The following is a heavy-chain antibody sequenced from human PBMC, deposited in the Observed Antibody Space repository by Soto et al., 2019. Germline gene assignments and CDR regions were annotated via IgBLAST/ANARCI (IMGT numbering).Heavy chain of an antibody. D-gene: IGHD3-9*01. V-gene: IGHV4-59*01. J-gene: IGHJ4*02. CDR2: IYYSGST. Sequence: PSETLSLTCTVSGGSISSYYWSWIRQPPGKGLEWIGYIYYSGSTNYNPSLKSRVTISVDTSKNQFSLKLSSVTAADTAVYYCAGPRGRYFDIWGQGTLGTVSS. CDR1: GGSISSYY. CDR3: AGPRGRYFDI.